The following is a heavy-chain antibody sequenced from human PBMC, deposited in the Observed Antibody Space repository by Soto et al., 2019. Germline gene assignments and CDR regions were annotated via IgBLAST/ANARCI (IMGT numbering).Heavy chain of an antibody. Sequence: SETLSLTCTLSGGSITSYYYRSIQHPPGKGLEWIGYIYYSGSTNYNPSLKGRVTISVDTSKNQFSLKLSSVTAADTAVYYCARVDYGDYYAFDIWGQGTMVTVSS. D-gene: IGHD4-17*01. V-gene: IGHV4-59*01. CDR2: IYYSGST. J-gene: IGHJ3*02. CDR3: ARVDYGDYYAFDI. CDR1: GGSITSYY.